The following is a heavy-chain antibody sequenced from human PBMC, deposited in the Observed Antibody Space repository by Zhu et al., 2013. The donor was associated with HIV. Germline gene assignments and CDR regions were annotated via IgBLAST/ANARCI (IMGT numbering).Heavy chain of an antibody. D-gene: IGHD5-12*01. J-gene: IGHJ3*02. CDR3: ARDPARGRRWLQLGAFDI. CDR2: ISAYNGNT. CDR1: GYTFTSYG. V-gene: IGHV1-18*04. Sequence: QVQLVQSGAEVKKPGASVKVSCKASGYTFTSYGISWVRQAPGQGLEWMGWISAYNGNTNYAQKLQGRVTMTTDTSTSTAYMELRSLRSDDTAVYYCARDPARGRRWLQLGAFDIWGQGTMVTVXS.